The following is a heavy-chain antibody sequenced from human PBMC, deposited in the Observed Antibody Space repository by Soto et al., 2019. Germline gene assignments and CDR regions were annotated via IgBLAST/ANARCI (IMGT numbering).Heavy chain of an antibody. CDR1: GYTFSDYY. D-gene: IGHD3-3*01. V-gene: IGHV1-2*02. CDR3: ARVPSYYLWSHYYYFFDY. J-gene: IGHJ4*02. Sequence: QVQLLQSGAEMKQPGASVKVSCKTSGYTFSDYYIHWVRQAPGQGLEWMGWINPNSGGTNYAQKFQARVTMTRDTSSSTAFIALSRLTSDDTAVFYCARVPSYYLWSHYYYFFDYWGQGTLVTVSS. CDR2: INPNSGGT.